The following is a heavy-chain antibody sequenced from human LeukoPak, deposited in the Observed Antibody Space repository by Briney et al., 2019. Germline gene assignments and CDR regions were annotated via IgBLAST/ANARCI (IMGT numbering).Heavy chain of an antibody. D-gene: IGHD2-21*02. J-gene: IGHJ4*02. CDR1: GFTFSSYA. V-gene: IGHV3-23*01. CDR2: ISGSGGST. CDR3: ARGDRDPLDY. Sequence: GGSLRLSCAASGFTFSSYAMRWVRQAPGKGLEWVSTISGSGGSTYYADSVKGRFTISRDNSKNTLYLQLNSLTAEDTAAYYCARGDRDPLDYWGQGTLVTVSS.